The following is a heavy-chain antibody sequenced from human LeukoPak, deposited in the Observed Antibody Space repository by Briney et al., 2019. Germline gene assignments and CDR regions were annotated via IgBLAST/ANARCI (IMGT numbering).Heavy chain of an antibody. CDR1: GGSISSSSYY. CDR2: IYYSGST. D-gene: IGHD3-16*02. Sequence: SETLSLTCTVSGGSISSSSYYWGWIRQPPGKGLEWIGSIYYSGSTYYNPSLKSRVTISVDTSKNQFSLKLSSVTAADTAVYYCAREEKPYRPTGARRIFDYWGQGTLVTVSS. CDR3: AREEKPYRPTGARRIFDY. J-gene: IGHJ4*02. V-gene: IGHV4-39*07.